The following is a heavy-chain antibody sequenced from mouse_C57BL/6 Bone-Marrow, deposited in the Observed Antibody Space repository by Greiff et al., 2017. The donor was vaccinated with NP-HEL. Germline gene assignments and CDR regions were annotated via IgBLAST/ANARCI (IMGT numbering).Heavy chain of an antibody. CDR1: GYSITSGYY. CDR2: ISNDGSN. Sequence: ESGPGLVKPSQSLSLTCSVTGYSITSGYYWNWIRQLPGNKLEWMGYISNDGSNNYNPSLKNRIPITRDTSKNQFFLKLNSVTTEDTDTYYCARDPLLRSSMDYWGQGTSVTVSS. J-gene: IGHJ4*01. V-gene: IGHV3-6*01. CDR3: ARDPLLRSSMDY. D-gene: IGHD1-1*01.